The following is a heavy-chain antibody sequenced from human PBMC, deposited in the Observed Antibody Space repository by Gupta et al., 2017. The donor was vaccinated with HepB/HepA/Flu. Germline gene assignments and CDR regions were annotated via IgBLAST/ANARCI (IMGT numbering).Heavy chain of an antibody. CDR1: GFTFSSYA. J-gene: IGHJ6*03. CDR2: ISGSGGST. CDR3: AKGDSGAGKLRFLEWSPGHYMDV. D-gene: IGHD3-3*01. V-gene: IGHV3-23*01. Sequence: EVQLLESGGGLVQPGGSLRLSCAASGFTFSSYAMSWVRQAPGKGLEWVSAISGSGGSTYYADSVKGRFTISRDNSKNTLYLQMNSLRAEDTAVYYCAKGDSGAGKLRFLEWSPGHYMDVWGKGTTVTVSS.